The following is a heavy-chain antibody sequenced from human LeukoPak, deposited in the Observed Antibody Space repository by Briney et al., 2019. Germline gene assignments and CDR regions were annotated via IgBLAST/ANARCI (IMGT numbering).Heavy chain of an antibody. Sequence: PGGSLRLSCAASGFTFSSYAMSWVRQAPGKGLEWVSAISGSGGSTYYADSVKGRFTISRDNAKNSLYLQMNSLRAEDTAVYYCARARQGQWTGGFDYWGQGTLVTVSS. CDR3: ARARQGQWTGGFDY. V-gene: IGHV3-23*01. J-gene: IGHJ4*02. CDR2: ISGSGGST. CDR1: GFTFSSYA. D-gene: IGHD6-19*01.